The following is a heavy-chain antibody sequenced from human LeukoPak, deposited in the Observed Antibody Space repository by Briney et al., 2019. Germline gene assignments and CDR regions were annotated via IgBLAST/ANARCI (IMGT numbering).Heavy chain of an antibody. CDR2: IKQDGSEE. CDR1: GFTFSSYG. D-gene: IGHD6-6*01. Sequence: PGGSLRLSCAASGFTFSSYGMHWVRQAPGKGLEWVANIKQDGSEEVYVDSVKGRFTISRDNAKNSLFLQMNTLRAEDTAVYYCARDPYSSTWSYGMDVWGQGTTVTVSS. J-gene: IGHJ6*02. CDR3: ARDPYSSTWSYGMDV. V-gene: IGHV3-7*05.